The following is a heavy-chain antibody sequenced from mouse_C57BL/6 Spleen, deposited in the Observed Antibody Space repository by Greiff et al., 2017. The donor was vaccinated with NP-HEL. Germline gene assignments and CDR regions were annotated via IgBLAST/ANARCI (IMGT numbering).Heavy chain of an antibody. CDR1: GFSFNTYA. CDR2: ISSKSNNYAT. CDR3: VRHITGYLDY. V-gene: IGHV10-1*01. Sequence: EVQLVESGGGLVQPKGSLKLSCAASGFSFNTYAMNWVRQAPGKGLEWVARISSKSNNYATYYADSVKDRVTISRDDSESMLYLQMNNLKTEDRAMYYCVRHITGYLDYWGKGTTLTVSS. J-gene: IGHJ2*01. D-gene: IGHD1-3*01.